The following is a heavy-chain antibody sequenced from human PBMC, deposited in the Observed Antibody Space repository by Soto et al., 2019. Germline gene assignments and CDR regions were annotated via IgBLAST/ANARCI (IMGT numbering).Heavy chain of an antibody. V-gene: IGHV4-30-2*01. CDR1: GGSISSGGYS. J-gene: IGHJ4*02. CDR3: ARGAPFD. Sequence: SETLSLTCAVSGGSISSGGYSWSWIRQPPGKGLEWIGYIYHSGSTYYNPSLKSRVTISVDRSKNQFSLELSSVTAADTAGYDCARGAPFDWGKGTVVTVSS. CDR2: IYHSGST.